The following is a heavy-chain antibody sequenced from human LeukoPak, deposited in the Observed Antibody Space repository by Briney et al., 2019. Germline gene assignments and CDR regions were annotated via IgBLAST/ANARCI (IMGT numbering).Heavy chain of an antibody. Sequence: KPSETLSLTCTVSRGSISSSNHYWGWIRQPPGKGLEWIGNIHYGGSTNYNPSLKSRVTVSVDTSRNQFSLELNSVTAADTAVYYCARSGFGSGTYAYYGMDVWGQGTTVTVSS. D-gene: IGHD3-10*01. J-gene: IGHJ6*02. CDR3: ARSGFGSGTYAYYGMDV. V-gene: IGHV4-39*01. CDR2: IHYGGST. CDR1: RGSISSSNHY.